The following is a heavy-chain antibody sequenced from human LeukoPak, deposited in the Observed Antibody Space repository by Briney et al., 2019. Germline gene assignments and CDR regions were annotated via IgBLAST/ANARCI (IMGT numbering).Heavy chain of an antibody. V-gene: IGHV1-2*02. D-gene: IGHD2-15*01. J-gene: IGHJ6*03. Sequence: ASVKVSCKASGYTFTGYYMHCVRQAPGQGLEWMGWINPNSGGTNYAQKFQGGVTMTRDTSISTAYMELSRLRSDDTAVYYCAREKRRYCSGGSCYSHYYMDVWGKGTTVTVSS. CDR2: INPNSGGT. CDR1: GYTFTGYY. CDR3: AREKRRYCSGGSCYSHYYMDV.